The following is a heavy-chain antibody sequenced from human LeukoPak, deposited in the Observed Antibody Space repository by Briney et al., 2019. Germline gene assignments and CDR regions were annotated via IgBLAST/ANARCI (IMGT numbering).Heavy chain of an antibody. J-gene: IGHJ6*02. CDR2: ICSSRISI. Sequence: GGSLRLSCAASGFTFSGYSMNWVRQAPGKGLEWVSSICSSRISIYYADSVKGRFTISRDNAKNSLYLQMHSMRAEATAVYYCARIYCGGGSCYPAGMDVWGQGTTVTVSS. CDR1: GFTFSGYS. V-gene: IGHV3-21*04. CDR3: ARIYCGGGSCYPAGMDV. D-gene: IGHD2-15*01.